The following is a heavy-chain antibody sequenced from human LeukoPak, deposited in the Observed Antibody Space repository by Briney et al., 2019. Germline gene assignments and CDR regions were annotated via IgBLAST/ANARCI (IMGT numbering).Heavy chain of an antibody. CDR3: ARGGEANYYDTSGHYLYYY. D-gene: IGHD3-22*01. CDR2: IFPIFGTT. J-gene: IGHJ4*02. V-gene: IGHV1-69*05. Sequence: ASVKVSCKASGGTFSNYAISWVRQSPGQGLEWMGRIFPIFGTTNYAQKFQGRVTITTDESTSTAYMELRSLRSEDTAVYYCARGGEANYYDTSGHYLYYYWGQGTLVTVSS. CDR1: GGTFSNYA.